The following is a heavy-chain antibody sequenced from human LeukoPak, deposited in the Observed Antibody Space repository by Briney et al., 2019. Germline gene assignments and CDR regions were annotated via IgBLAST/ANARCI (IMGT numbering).Heavy chain of an antibody. CDR3: ARVIGPGSSIDY. V-gene: IGHV4-31*03. J-gene: IGHJ4*02. CDR1: GTSISSGGYY. D-gene: IGHD3-10*01. Sequence: SQTLSLTCTVSGTSISSGGYYWSWIRQHPGKGLECIACIYHTGSTYYNPSLKSRVIISVDTSQNQFSLTLSSVTAADTAAYYCARVIGPGSSIDYWGQGTQVTVSS. CDR2: IYHTGST.